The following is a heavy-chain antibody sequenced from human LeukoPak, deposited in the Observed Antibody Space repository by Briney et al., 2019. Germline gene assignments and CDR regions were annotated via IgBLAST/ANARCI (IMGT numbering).Heavy chain of an antibody. Sequence: ASVKVSCKASGYTFTSHGISWVRQAPGQGLEWMGWINTYIGNTNYAQKFQGRVTMTRDTSISTAYMELSRLRSDDTAVYYCASVGYSYVGYWGQGTLVTVSS. D-gene: IGHD5-18*01. CDR3: ASVGYSYVGY. CDR1: GYTFTSHG. J-gene: IGHJ4*02. CDR2: INTYIGNT. V-gene: IGHV1-18*01.